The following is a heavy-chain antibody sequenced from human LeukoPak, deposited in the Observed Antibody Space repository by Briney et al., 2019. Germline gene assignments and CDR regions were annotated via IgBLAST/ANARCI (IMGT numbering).Heavy chain of an antibody. J-gene: IGHJ4*02. CDR3: ARYSNGWYVFDY. V-gene: IGHV1-2*02. CDR1: GYTFSGYY. D-gene: IGHD6-19*01. Sequence: EASVKVSCKASGYTFSGYYMHWVRQAPGQGLEWMGWINPNSGETNYAQTFQGRVTMTRDTSISTAYMELSGLRSDDTAVYYCARYSNGWYVFDYWGQGTLVTVSS. CDR2: INPNSGET.